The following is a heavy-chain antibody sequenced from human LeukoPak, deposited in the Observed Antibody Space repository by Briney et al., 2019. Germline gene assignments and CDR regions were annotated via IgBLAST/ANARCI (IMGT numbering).Heavy chain of an antibody. CDR3: ARDYSIHDFDY. V-gene: IGHV1-2*02. CDR1: GYTFTDHF. D-gene: IGHD2-21*01. CDR2: INHYNCYT. Sequence: ADSVKVSCKSSGYTFTDHFIHWLRQAPPPGREGVGEINHYNCYTKYAWRLQGRVTMTRDTSISTAFMEVSRVTAADTAVYYCARDYSIHDFDYWGQGTLVTVAS. J-gene: IGHJ4*02.